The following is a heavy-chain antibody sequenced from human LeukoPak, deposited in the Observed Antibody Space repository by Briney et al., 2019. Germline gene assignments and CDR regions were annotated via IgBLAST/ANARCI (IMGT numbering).Heavy chain of an antibody. CDR1: GFPVSSKF. V-gene: IGHV3-53*01. CDR2: IYSGGGT. Sequence: PGGALRLSCAASGFPVSSKFLIWVRQGPGQGPECVSFIYSGGGTYYADSVKGRFTISRDNSKNTLYLQMNTLRAEDTAVYYCAKDREYSYVYDAFDIWGQGTLVTVSS. CDR3: AKDREYSYVYDAFDI. J-gene: IGHJ3*02. D-gene: IGHD3-16*01.